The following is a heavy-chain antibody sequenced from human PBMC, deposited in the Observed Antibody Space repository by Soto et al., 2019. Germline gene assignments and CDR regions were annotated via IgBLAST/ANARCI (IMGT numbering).Heavy chain of an antibody. CDR3: ARGGGRPRHFDY. J-gene: IGHJ4*02. D-gene: IGHD3-16*01. V-gene: IGHV4-30-4*01. CDR1: GGSISSGDYY. Sequence: QVQLQESGPGLVKPSQTLSLTCTVSGGSISSGDYYWSWIRQPPGKGLEWIGYIYYSGGTYYNPSPKRRVTISVDTSKNQFSLKLSSVTAADTAVYYCARGGGRPRHFDYWGQGTLVTVSS. CDR2: IYYSGGT.